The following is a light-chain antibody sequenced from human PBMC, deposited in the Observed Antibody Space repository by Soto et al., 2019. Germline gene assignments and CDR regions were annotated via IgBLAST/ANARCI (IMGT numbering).Light chain of an antibody. Sequence: EIVLTQSPGTLSLSPGDRATLSCRASQNLGSGYLAWYQQKPGQAPRLLIFGASSRATGIPDRFSGSGSGSDFTLTISRLEPEDFAVYFCQQYETSPTTFGQGTKVDI. V-gene: IGKV3-20*01. CDR3: QQYETSPTT. J-gene: IGKJ1*01. CDR2: GAS. CDR1: QNLGSGY.